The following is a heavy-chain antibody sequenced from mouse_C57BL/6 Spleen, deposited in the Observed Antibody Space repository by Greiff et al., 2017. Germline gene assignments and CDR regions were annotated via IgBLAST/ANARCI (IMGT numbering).Heavy chain of an antibody. CDR3: ARSDDPLAWFAY. V-gene: IGHV1-22*01. J-gene: IGHJ3*01. D-gene: IGHD2-3*01. CDR2: INPNNGGT. CDR1: GYTFTDYN. Sequence: VQLQQSGPELVKPGASVKMSCKASGYTFTDYNMHWVKQSHGKSLEWIGYINPNNGGTSYNQKFKGKATLTVNKSSSTAYMELRSLTSEDSAVYYCARSDDPLAWFAYWGQGTLVTVSA.